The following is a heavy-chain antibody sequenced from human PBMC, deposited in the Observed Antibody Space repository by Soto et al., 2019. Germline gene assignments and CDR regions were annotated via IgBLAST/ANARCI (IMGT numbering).Heavy chain of an antibody. CDR1: GFTFSSCW. V-gene: IGHV3-74*01. D-gene: IGHD3-10*01. CDR3: ARVGYGSGSYHFDY. J-gene: IGHJ4*02. Sequence: EVQLVESGGGLVQPGGSLRLSCAASGFTFSSCWMHWVRQAPGKGLVWVSRINSDGSTTSYTDSVKGRFTISRDNAKNTLYLQMNSLRGEDTAVYYCARVGYGSGSYHFDYWGQGTLVTVSS. CDR2: INSDGSTT.